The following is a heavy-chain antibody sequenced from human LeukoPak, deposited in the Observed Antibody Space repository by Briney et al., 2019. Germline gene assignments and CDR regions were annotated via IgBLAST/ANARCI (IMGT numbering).Heavy chain of an antibody. V-gene: IGHV4-39*01. CDR1: GDPISSSNFY. CDR2: IYYGGST. CDR3: ARARDYFTYYYYYYMDV. Sequence: PSETLSLTCTVSGDPISSSNFYWGGIRQPPGKGLEWIGSIYYGGSTFYSPSLKSRVTISVDASKNQFSLNLSSVTAADTAVYYCARARDYFTYYYYYYMDVWGKGTTVTVSS. D-gene: IGHD2/OR15-2a*01. J-gene: IGHJ6*03.